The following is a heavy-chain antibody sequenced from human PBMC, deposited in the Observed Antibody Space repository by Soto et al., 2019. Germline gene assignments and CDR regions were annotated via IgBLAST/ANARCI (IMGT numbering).Heavy chain of an antibody. CDR2: ISHSGGT. CDR1: GGSISNSNW. V-gene: IGHV4-4*02. Sequence: QVQLQESGPGLVKPSGTLSLTCAVSGGSISNSNWWSWVRQPPGKGLEWIGDISHSGGTNYNPSLKSRVSISVDKSKNQFSLRLNSMTAADAAVYYCARLVEDYYFYGMDVWGQGTTVAVSS. CDR3: ARLVEDYYFYGMDV. D-gene: IGHD2-2*01. J-gene: IGHJ6*02.